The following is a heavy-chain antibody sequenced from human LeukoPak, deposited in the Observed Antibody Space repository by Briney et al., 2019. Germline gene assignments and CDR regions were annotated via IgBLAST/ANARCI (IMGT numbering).Heavy chain of an antibody. J-gene: IGHJ3*02. V-gene: IGHV4-59*01. D-gene: IGHD5-24*01. CDR2: IYYSGST. CDR3: ARELATTDAFDI. Sequence: SETLSLTCTVSGGSISSYYWSWIRQPPGKGLEWIGYIYYSGSTNYNPSLKSRVTISVDTSKNQFSLKLSSVTAADTAVYYCARELATTDAFDIWGQGTMVTVSS. CDR1: GGSISSYY.